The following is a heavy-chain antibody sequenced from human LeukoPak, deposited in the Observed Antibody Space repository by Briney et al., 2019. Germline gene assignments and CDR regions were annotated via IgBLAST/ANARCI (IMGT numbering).Heavy chain of an antibody. CDR2: RKEDGSEK. V-gene: IGHV3-7*01. D-gene: IGHD6-13*01. CDR3: ASGRQLGY. J-gene: IGHJ4*02. CDR1: GFTFSNYW. Sequence: GGSLRLSCAASGFTFSNYWMSWVRQAPGKGLEWVANRKEDGSEKYYVDSVKGRFTISRDNARNSLYLQMNSLRVEDTAVYYCASGRQLGYWGQGTLVTVSS.